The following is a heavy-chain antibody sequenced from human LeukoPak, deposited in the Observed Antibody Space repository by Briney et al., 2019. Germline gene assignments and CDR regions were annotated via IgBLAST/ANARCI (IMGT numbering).Heavy chain of an antibody. D-gene: IGHD2-15*01. CDR1: GGSFSGYY. V-gene: IGHV4-34*01. Sequence: SETLSLTCAVYGGSFSGYYWSWIRQPPGKGLEWIGEINHSGSTNYNPSLKSRVTIPVDTSKNQFSLKLSSVTAADTAVYYCARVDLSFIYADFDVDNWFDPWGQGTLVTVSS. CDR2: INHSGST. J-gene: IGHJ5*02. CDR3: ARVDLSFIYADFDVDNWFDP.